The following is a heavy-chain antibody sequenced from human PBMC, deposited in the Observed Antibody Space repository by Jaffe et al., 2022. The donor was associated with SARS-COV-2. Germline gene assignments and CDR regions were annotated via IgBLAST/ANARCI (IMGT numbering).Heavy chain of an antibody. CDR3: AKTSERAAPGNQLDY. J-gene: IGHJ4*01. Sequence: EVQLLESGGGLVQPGGSLSLSCAASGFAFGSYAMNWVRQAPGKGLEWVSSIGGSGTRTYYADSVKGRFTISRDISKNTLDLQMNSLRADDTAVYYCAKTSERAAPGNQLDYWGHGTLVTVSS. D-gene: IGHD6-25*01. CDR1: GFAFGSYA. CDR2: IGGSGTRT. V-gene: IGHV3-23*01.